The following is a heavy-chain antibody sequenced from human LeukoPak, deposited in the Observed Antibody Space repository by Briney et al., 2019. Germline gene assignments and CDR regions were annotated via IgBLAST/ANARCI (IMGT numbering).Heavy chain of an antibody. CDR1: GGTFSSYA. CDR2: IIPIFGTA. V-gene: IGHV1-69*01. J-gene: IGHJ4*02. CDR3: ARDPYSGSYLTDY. D-gene: IGHD1-26*01. Sequence: SVKVSCKASGGTFSSYAISWVRQAPGQGLEWMGGIIPIFGTANYAQKFQGRVTITADESTSTAYMELSSLRSEDTAVYYCARDPYSGSYLTDYWGQGTLVTVSS.